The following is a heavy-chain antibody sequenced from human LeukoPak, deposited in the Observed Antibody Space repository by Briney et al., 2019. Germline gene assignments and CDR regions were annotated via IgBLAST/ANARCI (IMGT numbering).Heavy chain of an antibody. CDR2: ISYDGSNK. D-gene: IGHD4-23*01. Sequence: GGALRLSCAASGFNFSSYAMHWVRQAPGKGLEWVAGISYDGSNKYYADSVKGRFTISRDNSKNTLYLQMNSLRAEDTAVYYCARGGDGYGGYYYYGMDVWGQGTTVTVSS. J-gene: IGHJ6*02. CDR3: ARGGDGYGGYYYYGMDV. V-gene: IGHV3-30-3*01. CDR1: GFNFSSYA.